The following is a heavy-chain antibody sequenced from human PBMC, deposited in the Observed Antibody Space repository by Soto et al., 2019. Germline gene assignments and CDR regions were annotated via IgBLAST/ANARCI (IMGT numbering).Heavy chain of an antibody. J-gene: IGHJ6*02. D-gene: IGHD2-8*01. CDR3: AREEGCTNGVCYLYYYYGMDV. V-gene: IGHV3-23*01. CDR2: ISGSGGST. CDR1: GFTFSSYA. Sequence: PGGSLRLSCAASGFTFSSYAMSWVRQAPGKGLEWVSAISGSGGSTYYADSVKGRFTISRDNSKNTLYLQMNSLRAEDTAVYYCAREEGCTNGVCYLYYYYGMDVWGQGTTVTVSS.